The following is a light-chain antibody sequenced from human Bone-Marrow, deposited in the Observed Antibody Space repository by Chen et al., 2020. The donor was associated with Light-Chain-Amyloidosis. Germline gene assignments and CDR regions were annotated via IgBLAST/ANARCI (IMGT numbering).Light chain of an antibody. Sequence: SYELTPPPSVSVSPGQTARITCSGDDLPTKYAYWYQQKPGQAPVLVIHRDTERPSGISERFSGSSSGTTATLTISGVQVEDEADYHCQSADSSGTYEVIFGGGTKLTVL. V-gene: IGLV3-25*03. CDR2: RDT. CDR3: QSADSSGTYEVI. J-gene: IGLJ2*01. CDR1: DLPTKY.